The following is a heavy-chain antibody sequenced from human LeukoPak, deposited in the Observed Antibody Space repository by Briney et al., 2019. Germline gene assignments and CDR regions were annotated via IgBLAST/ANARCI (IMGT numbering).Heavy chain of an antibody. Sequence: ASVKVSCKASGYTFTSYGISWVRQAPGQGLEWMGWIRAYNGNTNYAQKLQGRVTMTTDTSTSTAYMELRSLRSDDTAVYYCARGGLGYCSGGSCYRGHYFDYWGQGTLVTVSS. V-gene: IGHV1-18*01. D-gene: IGHD2-15*01. J-gene: IGHJ4*02. CDR2: IRAYNGNT. CDR1: GYTFTSYG. CDR3: ARGGLGYCSGGSCYRGHYFDY.